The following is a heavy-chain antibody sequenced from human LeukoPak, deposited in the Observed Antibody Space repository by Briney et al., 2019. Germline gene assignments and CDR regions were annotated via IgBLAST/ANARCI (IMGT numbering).Heavy chain of an antibody. CDR3: GRGGSSGYYLPSI. Sequence: SETLSLTCTVSGGSISSSYWSWIRQPPGKGLEWIGYIYYSGSTKYNPSLKSRVTMSVDTSKNQFSLKLSSVTAADTAVYYCGRGGSSGYYLPSIWGQGTMVTVSS. V-gene: IGHV4-59*12. D-gene: IGHD3-22*01. CDR1: GGSISSSY. CDR2: IYYSGST. J-gene: IGHJ3*02.